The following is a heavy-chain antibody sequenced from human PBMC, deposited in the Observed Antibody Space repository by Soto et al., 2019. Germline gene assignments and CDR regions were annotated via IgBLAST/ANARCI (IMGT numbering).Heavy chain of an antibody. CDR2: INHTGST. J-gene: IGHJ4*02. V-gene: IGHV4-34*01. CDR1: GAPFVGYY. D-gene: IGHD3-3*01. CDR3: ARGREIFGAVTPFEY. Sequence: PSETLSLTCAVYGAPFVGYYCSCIRHPPWKWLEWIGEINHTGSTKYNPSLKSRVTISLDTSKNQFSLSLRSVTAADTAVYYCARGREIFGAVTPFEYWGQGTQVTVSS.